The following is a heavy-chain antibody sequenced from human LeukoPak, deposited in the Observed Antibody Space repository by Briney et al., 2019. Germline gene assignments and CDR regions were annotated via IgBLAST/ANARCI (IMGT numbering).Heavy chain of an antibody. V-gene: IGHV4-59*01. D-gene: IGHD1-26*01. CDR1: GGSISSYY. CDR3: ARSALGRDAFDI. Sequence: PSETLSLTCTVSGGSISSYYWSWIRQPPEKGLEWIGYIYYSGRTDYNPSLKSRVTISVDTSKNLFSLKLSSVTAADTAVYYCARSALGRDAFDIWGQGTMVTVSS. CDR2: IYYSGRT. J-gene: IGHJ3*02.